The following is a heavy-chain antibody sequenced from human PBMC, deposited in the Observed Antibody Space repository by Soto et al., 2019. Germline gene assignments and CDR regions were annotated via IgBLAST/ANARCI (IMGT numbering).Heavy chain of an antibody. D-gene: IGHD2-2*01. CDR2: ISYDGSNK. J-gene: IGHJ6*02. CDR1: GFTFSSYG. CDR3: AKAVGYCSSTSCRDYYFYYGMDV. Sequence: SLRLSCAASGFTFSSYGMHWVRQAPGKGLEWVAVISYDGSNKYYADSVKGRFTISRDNSKNTLYLQMNSLRAEDTAAYYCAKAVGYCSSTSCRDYYFYYGMDVWGQGTTVTVSS. V-gene: IGHV3-30*18.